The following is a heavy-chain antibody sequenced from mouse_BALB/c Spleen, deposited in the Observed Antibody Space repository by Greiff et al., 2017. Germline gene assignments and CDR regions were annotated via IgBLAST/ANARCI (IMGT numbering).Heavy chain of an antibody. Sequence: VQRVESGPGLVAPSQSLSITCTVSGFSLTSYDISWIRQPPGKGLEWLGVIWTGGGTNYNSAFMSRLSISKDNSKSQVFLKMNSLQTDDTAIYYCVRYGNYDAMDYWGQGTSVTVSS. D-gene: IGHD2-10*02. CDR1: GFSLTSYD. CDR3: VRYGNYDAMDY. V-gene: IGHV2-9-2*01. J-gene: IGHJ4*01. CDR2: IWTGGGT.